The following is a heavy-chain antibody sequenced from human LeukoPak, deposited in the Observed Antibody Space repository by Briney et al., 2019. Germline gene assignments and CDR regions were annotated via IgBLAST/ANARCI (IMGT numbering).Heavy chain of an antibody. CDR3: ARADCASSNCYSTGAFDI. Sequence: TSSETLSLTRTVSGGSISSYYWSWIRQPAGKGLEWIGRIYDSGDTNYNPSLRSRVTMSIDTSKNQFSLKLSSVTAADTAVYYCARADCASSNCYSTGAFDIWGQGTMVTVS. V-gene: IGHV4-4*07. CDR1: GGSISSYY. CDR2: IYDSGDT. J-gene: IGHJ3*02. D-gene: IGHD2-2*02.